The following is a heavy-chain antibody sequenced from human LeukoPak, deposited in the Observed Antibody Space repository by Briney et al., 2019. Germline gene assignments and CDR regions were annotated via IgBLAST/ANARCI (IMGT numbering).Heavy chain of an antibody. V-gene: IGHV3-74*01. J-gene: IGHJ2*01. D-gene: IGHD4-23*01. CDR3: ARDRWGSFDL. Sequence: GGSLRLSCGASGFSFSSNWMHWVRQGPGKGPVWVSRISNDGNSTSYADSVKGRFTISRDNAKNTLSLQMNSLRAEDTAVYYCARDRWGSFDLWGRGTLVTVSS. CDR1: GFSFSSNW. CDR2: ISNDGNST.